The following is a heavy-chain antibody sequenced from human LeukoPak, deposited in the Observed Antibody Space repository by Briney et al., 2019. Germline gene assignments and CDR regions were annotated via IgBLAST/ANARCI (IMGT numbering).Heavy chain of an antibody. Sequence: PGGSLRLSCAASGFTVSSNYMSWVRQAPGKGLEWVSVIYSGGRTYYADSVKGRFTISRDNSKNTLYLQMNSLRAEDTAVYYCARGYGSGSYYNEYFQHWGQGTLVTVSS. CDR1: GFTVSSNY. D-gene: IGHD3-10*01. J-gene: IGHJ1*01. V-gene: IGHV3-66*01. CDR3: ARGYGSGSYYNEYFQH. CDR2: IYSGGRT.